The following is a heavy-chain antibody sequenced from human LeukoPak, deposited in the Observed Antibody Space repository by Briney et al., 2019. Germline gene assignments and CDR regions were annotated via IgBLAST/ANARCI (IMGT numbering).Heavy chain of an antibody. CDR3: ARHNFARPFDY. CDR2: IYHSGDT. J-gene: IGHJ4*02. CDR1: GGSISSSY. D-gene: IGHD6-6*01. V-gene: IGHV4-59*08. Sequence: PSETLSLTCTVSGGSISSSYWSWIRQPPGKGLEWIGYIYHSGDTNSNPSLKSRVTISMDTSKNQFSLKLSSVAAADTAVYYCARHNFARPFDYRGQGTQVTVSS.